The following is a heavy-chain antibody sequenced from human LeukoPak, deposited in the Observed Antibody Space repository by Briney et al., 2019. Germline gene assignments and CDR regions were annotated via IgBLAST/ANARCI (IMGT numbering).Heavy chain of an antibody. J-gene: IGHJ4*02. Sequence: GASVKVSCKAFEYTFTTYDIIWVRQAAGQGLEWMGWLNPQSGNTGFTANFQGRVTLTMDSSISTAYMELRSLRFDDTAVYYCARGPWFRSLLGYYADGVCYPGYWGQGTLVTVSS. D-gene: IGHD2-8*02. CDR1: EYTFTTYD. CDR2: LNPQSGNT. V-gene: IGHV1-8*01. CDR3: ARGPWFRSLLGYYADGVCYPGY.